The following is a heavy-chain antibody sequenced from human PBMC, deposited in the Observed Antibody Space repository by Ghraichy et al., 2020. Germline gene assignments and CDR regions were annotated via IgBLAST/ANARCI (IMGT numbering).Heavy chain of an antibody. V-gene: IGHV3-23*01. D-gene: IGHD6-6*01. CDR3: AKVVSSSLPYNWFDP. CDR2: MSGSGGTT. Sequence: LSLTCAASGFTFSTYAMTWVRQAPGKGLEWVSAMSGSGGTTYYADSAKGRFTISRDNSKNTLYLQMNGLRAEDTAIYYCAKVVSSSLPYNWFDPWGQGTLVTVSS. CDR1: GFTFSTYA. J-gene: IGHJ5*02.